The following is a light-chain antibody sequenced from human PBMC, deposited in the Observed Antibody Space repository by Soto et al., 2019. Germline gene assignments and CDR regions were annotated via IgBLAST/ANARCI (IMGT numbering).Light chain of an antibody. CDR1: STDVRSYKY. V-gene: IGLV2-14*03. Sequence: QSALTQPASVSGSPGQSITISCTGTSTDVRSYKYVSWYQQHPGKAPKLLIHDISNRPSGVSDRFSGSKAGNTASLTISGLQAEDEADYYCCSYTTAFTPYVFGTGTKLTVL. CDR3: CSYTTAFTPYV. J-gene: IGLJ1*01. CDR2: DIS.